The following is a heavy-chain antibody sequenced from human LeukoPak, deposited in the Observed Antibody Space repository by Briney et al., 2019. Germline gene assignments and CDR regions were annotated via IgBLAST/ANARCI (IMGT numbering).Heavy chain of an antibody. CDR2: LNPNSGNT. Sequence: GASVKVSXKASGYTFTSYDINWVRQATGQGLEWMGWLNPNSGNTGYAQKFQGRVTMTRNTSISTAYMELSSLRSEDTAVYYCARAAVAGTRVYYYYYMDVWGKGTTVTVSS. V-gene: IGHV1-8*01. J-gene: IGHJ6*03. D-gene: IGHD6-19*01. CDR1: GYTFTSYD. CDR3: ARAAVAGTRVYYYYYMDV.